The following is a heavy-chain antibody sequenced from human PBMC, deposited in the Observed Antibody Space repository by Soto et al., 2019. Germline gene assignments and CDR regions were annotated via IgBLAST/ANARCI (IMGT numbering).Heavy chain of an antibody. D-gene: IGHD3-3*01. V-gene: IGHV4-34*01. CDR3: ARGVRYYDFWSGYYPDNWFDP. J-gene: IGHJ5*02. Sequence: SETLSLTCAVYGGSFSGYYWSWIRQPPGKGLEWIGEINHSGSTNYNPSLKSRVTISVDTSKNQFSLKLSSVTAADTAVYYCARGVRYYDFWSGYYPDNWFDPWGQGTLVTVSS. CDR1: GGSFSGYY. CDR2: INHSGST.